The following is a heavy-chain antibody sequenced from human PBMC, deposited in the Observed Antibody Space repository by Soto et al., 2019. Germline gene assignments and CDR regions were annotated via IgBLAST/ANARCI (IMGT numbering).Heavy chain of an antibody. V-gene: IGHV3-30*03. CDR2: ISYDGSNK. CDR1: GFTFSSYG. J-gene: IGHJ5*02. CDR3: ATDWPRSIYL. Sequence: QVQLVESGGGVVQPGRSLRLSCAASGFTFSSYGMHWVRQAPGKGLEWVAVISYDGSNKYYADSVKGRFTISRDDSKNTLYLQMNSLQTEDTAVYYCATDWPRSIYLWGQGTLVTVSS.